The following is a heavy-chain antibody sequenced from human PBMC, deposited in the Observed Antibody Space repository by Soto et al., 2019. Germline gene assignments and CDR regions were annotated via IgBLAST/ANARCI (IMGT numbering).Heavy chain of an antibody. D-gene: IGHD6-13*01. CDR2: IYYSGST. Sequence: SETLSLTCTVSGGSISSYYWSWIRQPPGKGLEWIGYIYYSGSTNYNPSLKSRVTISVDTSKNQFSLKLSSVTAADTAVYYCARFPGQLAYYFDYWGQGTMGTFSS. CDR1: GGSISSYY. V-gene: IGHV4-59*01. J-gene: IGHJ4*02. CDR3: ARFPGQLAYYFDY.